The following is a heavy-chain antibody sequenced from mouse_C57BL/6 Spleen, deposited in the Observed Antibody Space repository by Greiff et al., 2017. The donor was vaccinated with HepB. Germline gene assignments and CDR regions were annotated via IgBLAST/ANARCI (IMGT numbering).Heavy chain of an antibody. CDR3: AREAYSSGYDYYAMDY. CDR2: ISYDGSN. D-gene: IGHD3-2*02. V-gene: IGHV3-6*01. J-gene: IGHJ4*01. CDR1: GYSITSGYY. Sequence: DVHLVESGPGLVKPSQSLSLTCSVTGYSITSGYYWNWIRQFPGNNLEWMGYISYDGSNNYNPSLKNRISITRDTSKNQFFLKLNSVTTEDTATYYCAREAYSSGYDYYAMDYWGQGTSVTVSS.